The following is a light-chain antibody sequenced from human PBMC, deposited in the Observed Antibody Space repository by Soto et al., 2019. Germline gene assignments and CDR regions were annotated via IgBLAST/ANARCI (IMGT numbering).Light chain of an antibody. CDR3: QSYDSTLSARYV. V-gene: IGLV1-40*01. Sequence: QLVLTQPPSVSGAPGPRVTISCTGSSSNIGAGYDVHWYQQRPGTAPKHLMLGNINRPSGVPDRFSGSKSGTSASLAITGLQAEDEGDYYCQSYDSTLSARYVFGTGTKLTVL. J-gene: IGLJ1*01. CDR1: SSNIGAGYD. CDR2: GNI.